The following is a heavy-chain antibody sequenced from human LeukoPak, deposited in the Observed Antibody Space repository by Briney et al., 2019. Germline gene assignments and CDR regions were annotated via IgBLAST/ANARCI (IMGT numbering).Heavy chain of an antibody. CDR2: LCTRGST. J-gene: IGHJ6*02. D-gene: IGHD3-3*01. Sequence: SETLSLTCFVSVDSINNDSWTWIRQPAGKGLEWIGHLCTRGSTNYNVSLKSRVTMSLGTSQNHFSLNLGSVTAADTAVYYCARYRRGDKYYDFWSGYFHYYGMDVWGQGTTVTVSS. CDR1: VDSINNDS. V-gene: IGHV4-4*07. CDR3: ARYRRGDKYYDFWSGYFHYYGMDV.